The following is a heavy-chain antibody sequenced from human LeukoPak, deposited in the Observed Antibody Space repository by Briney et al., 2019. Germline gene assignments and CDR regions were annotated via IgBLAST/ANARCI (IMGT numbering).Heavy chain of an antibody. CDR1: GFNFNDYW. V-gene: IGHV3-7*01. CDR3: ARNPAYDYSDY. Sequence: GGSLRLSCVASGFNFNDYWMSWVHQAPGKGLEWVANIKETGRELYYMDSVKGRFTISRDNTRNSLYLQMTSLRAEDTALYYCARNPAYDYSDYWGQGTLVTVSS. D-gene: IGHD2-21*01. CDR2: IKETGREL. J-gene: IGHJ4*02.